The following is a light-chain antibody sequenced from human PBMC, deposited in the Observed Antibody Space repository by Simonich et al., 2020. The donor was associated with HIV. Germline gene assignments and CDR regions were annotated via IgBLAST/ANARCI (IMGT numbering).Light chain of an antibody. CDR2: DAS. CDR1: QSVSSY. J-gene: IGKJ4*01. CDR3: QQLNSYPLT. V-gene: IGKV3-11*01. Sequence: EVVMTQSPATLSVSPGERATLSCRASQSVSSYLAWYQQKPGQAPRLLIYDASNRATGIPARFSGSGSGTDFTLTISSLEPEDFATYYCQQLNSYPLTFGGGTKVEIK.